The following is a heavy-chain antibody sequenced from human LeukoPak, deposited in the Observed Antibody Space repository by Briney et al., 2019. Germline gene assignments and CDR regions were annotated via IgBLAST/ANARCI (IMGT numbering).Heavy chain of an antibody. CDR1: GYTFTGYY. V-gene: IGHV1-2*02. Sequence: ASVKVSCTASGYTFTGYYMHWVRQAPGQGLEWVGWINHNSGGTNYEQKFQGRVTMTRDTSISTAYMELSRLRSDDTAVYYCARDESVDFDSGSAFDIWGQGTMVTVPS. CDR3: ARDESVDFDSGSAFDI. J-gene: IGHJ3*02. D-gene: IGHD3-9*01. CDR2: INHNSGGT.